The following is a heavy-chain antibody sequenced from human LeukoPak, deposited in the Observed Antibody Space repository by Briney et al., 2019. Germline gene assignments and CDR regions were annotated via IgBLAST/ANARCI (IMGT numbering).Heavy chain of an antibody. CDR2: ISGSGGST. D-gene: IGHD3-9*01. CDR3: ARSYYDILTGPEYYFDY. V-gene: IGHV3-23*01. Sequence: PGASLRLSCAASGFTFSSYAMSWVRQAPGKGLEWVSAISGSGGSTYYADSVKGRFTISRDNSKNTLYLQMNSLRAEDTAVYYCARSYYDILTGPEYYFDYWGQGTLVTVSS. CDR1: GFTFSSYA. J-gene: IGHJ4*02.